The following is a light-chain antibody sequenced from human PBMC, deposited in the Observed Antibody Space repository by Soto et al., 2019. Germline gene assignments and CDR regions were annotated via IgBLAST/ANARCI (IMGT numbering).Light chain of an antibody. CDR2: GNS. Sequence: QSVLTQPPSVSGAPGQRVTISCTGSSSNIGAGYDVHWYQQLPGTVPKLLIYGNSNRPSGVPDRFSGSKSGTSASLAITGLQAEDEADYYCQSYDSRVRVVFGGGTKLTVL. CDR1: SSNIGAGYD. CDR3: QSYDSRVRVV. J-gene: IGLJ2*01. V-gene: IGLV1-40*01.